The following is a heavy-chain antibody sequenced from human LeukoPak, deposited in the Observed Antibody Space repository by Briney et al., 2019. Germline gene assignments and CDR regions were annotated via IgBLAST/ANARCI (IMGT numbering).Heavy chain of an antibody. CDR3: ARVRGYHTSRDAFDV. CDR2: INHSGST. Sequence: SETLSLTCAVYGGSFSGYYWSWIRQPPGKGLEWIGEINHSGSTNYNPSLKSRVTISVDTSKNQFSLRLSSVTAADTAVYFCARVRGYHTSRDAFDVWGQGTMVTVSS. V-gene: IGHV4-34*01. D-gene: IGHD3-3*01. CDR1: GGSFSGYY. J-gene: IGHJ3*01.